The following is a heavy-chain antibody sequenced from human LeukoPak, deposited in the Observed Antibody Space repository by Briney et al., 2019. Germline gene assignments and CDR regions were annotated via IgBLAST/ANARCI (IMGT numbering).Heavy chain of an antibody. Sequence: PGGSLRLSCAASGFTFSSYAMSWVRQAPGKGLEWVSAISGSGGSTYYADSVKGRFTISRDNSKNTLYLQMNSLRAEDTAVYYCAKVPSMVRGVIIIPSVFDYWGQGTLVTVSS. CDR1: GFTFSSYA. D-gene: IGHD3-10*01. V-gene: IGHV3-23*01. J-gene: IGHJ4*02. CDR3: AKVPSMVRGVIIIPSVFDY. CDR2: ISGSGGST.